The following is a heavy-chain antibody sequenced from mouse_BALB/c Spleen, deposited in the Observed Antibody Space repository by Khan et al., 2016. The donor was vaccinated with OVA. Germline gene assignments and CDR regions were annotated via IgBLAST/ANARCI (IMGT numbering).Heavy chain of an antibody. J-gene: IGHJ3*01. D-gene: IGHD1-1*01. CDR3: ASNYFGSSTWFPY. Sequence: VQLQESGPGLVAPSQSLSITCTVSGFSLADHGVNWVRQPPGKGLEWLGMMWGDGSTDYNSALRSRLSISKDNSKSQVFLKMNSLQTDDTARYYCASNYFGSSTWFPYWGQGTLVTVSA. V-gene: IGHV2-6-7*01. CDR1: GFSLADHG. CDR2: MWGDGST.